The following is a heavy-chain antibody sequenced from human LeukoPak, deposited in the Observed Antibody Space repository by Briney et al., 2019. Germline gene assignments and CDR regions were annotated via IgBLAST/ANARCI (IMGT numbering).Heavy chain of an antibody. J-gene: IGHJ4*02. CDR3: AEAGIVGRTFRIDY. V-gene: IGHV3-30*18. CDR2: ISYDGSNK. Sequence: PGRSLRLSCAASGFTFSSYGMHWVRQAPGKGLEWVAVISYDGSNKYYADSVKGRFTISRDNSKNTLYLQMNSLRAEDTAIYYCAEAGIVGRTFRIDYWGQGALVTVSS. D-gene: IGHD1-26*01. CDR1: GFTFSSYG.